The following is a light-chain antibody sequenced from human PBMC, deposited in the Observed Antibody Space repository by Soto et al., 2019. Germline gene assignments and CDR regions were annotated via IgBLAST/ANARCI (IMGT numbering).Light chain of an antibody. Sequence: QSALTQPASVSGSPGQSITISCTGTSSDVGGYNYVSWYQQHPGKAPKFMIYDVSNRPSGVSNRFSGSKSGNTASPTISGLQAEYEADYYCSSYTTSNTRQIVFGTGTKVTVL. J-gene: IGLJ1*01. CDR1: SSDVGGYNY. CDR3: SSYTTSNTRQIV. CDR2: DVS. V-gene: IGLV2-14*01.